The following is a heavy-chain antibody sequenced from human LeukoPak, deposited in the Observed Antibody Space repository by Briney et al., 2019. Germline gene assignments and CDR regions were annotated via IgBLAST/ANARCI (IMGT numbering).Heavy chain of an antibody. CDR3: AKDYGGAGTYNWFDP. D-gene: IGHD1-1*01. J-gene: IGHJ5*02. CDR1: GFTFSSYG. Sequence: PGGSLRLSCAASGFTFSSYGMHWVRQAPGKGLEWVAVISYDGSNKYYADSVKGRFTISRDNSKNTLYLQMNSLRAEDTAVYYCAKDYGGAGTYNWFDPWGQGTLVTVSS. CDR2: ISYDGSNK. V-gene: IGHV3-30*18.